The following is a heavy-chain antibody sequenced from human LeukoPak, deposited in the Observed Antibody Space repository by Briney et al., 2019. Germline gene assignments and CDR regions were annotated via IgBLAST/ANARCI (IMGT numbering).Heavy chain of an antibody. CDR3: VRDLDLGGYSSFEY. Sequence: PGRSLRLSCAASGFTFSSYFWMHWVRQAPGKGLVWAPRIKSDGSSSTYADSVKGRFTISRDNAKNSLYLQMNTLRAEDTAVYYCVRDLDLGGYSSFEYWGQGTLVTVAS. V-gene: IGHV3-74*01. D-gene: IGHD4-23*01. CDR2: IKSDGSSS. J-gene: IGHJ4*02. CDR1: GFTFSSYFW.